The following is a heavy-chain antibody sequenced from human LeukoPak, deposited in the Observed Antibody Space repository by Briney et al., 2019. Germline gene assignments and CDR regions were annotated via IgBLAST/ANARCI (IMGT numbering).Heavy chain of an antibody. CDR2: INPNSGGT. J-gene: IGHJ4*02. D-gene: IGHD3-10*01. CDR1: GYTFTGYY. Sequence: ASVKVSCKASGYTFTGYYMHWVRQAPGQGLEWMGWINPNSGGTNYAQKFQGRVTMTRDTSNSTAYMELSRLRSDDTAVYYCLYGSGSYYPGGNYFDYWGQGTLVTVSS. V-gene: IGHV1-2*02. CDR3: LYGSGSYYPGGNYFDY.